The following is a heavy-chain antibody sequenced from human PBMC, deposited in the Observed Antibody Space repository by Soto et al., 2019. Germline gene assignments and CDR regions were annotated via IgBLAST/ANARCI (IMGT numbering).Heavy chain of an antibody. CDR1: GYTFTSYG. CDR3: ARTVPVTGPFFDY. CDR2: TSPYNGNT. V-gene: IGHV1-18*01. Sequence: ASVKVSCKASGYTFTSYGITWVRQAPGQGLEWMGWTSPYNGNTNYAQKLQDRVTMTTDTSTSTAYMELRSLSSDDAAVYYCARTVPVTGPFFDYWGQGTLVTVSS. D-gene: IGHD6-19*01. J-gene: IGHJ4*02.